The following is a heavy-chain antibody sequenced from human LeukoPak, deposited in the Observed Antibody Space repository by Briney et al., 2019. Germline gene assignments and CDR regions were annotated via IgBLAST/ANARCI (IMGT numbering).Heavy chain of an antibody. V-gene: IGHV1-69*05. CDR3: ARGDSSGYSDDVFDI. Sequence: SVKVSCKASGGTFSSYDISWVRQAPGQGLEWMGRISLIFGTTNYAQKFQGRVTITTDESTGTAYMELSSLRSEDTAMYYCARGDSSGYSDDVFDIWGQGTMVTVSS. J-gene: IGHJ3*02. CDR2: ISLIFGTT. CDR1: GGTFSSYD. D-gene: IGHD3-22*01.